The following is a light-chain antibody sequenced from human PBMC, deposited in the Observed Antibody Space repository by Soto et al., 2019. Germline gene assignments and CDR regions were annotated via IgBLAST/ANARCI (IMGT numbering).Light chain of an antibody. CDR2: EVT. J-gene: IGLJ2*01. V-gene: IGLV2-18*02. Sequence: QSVLTQPPSVSGSPGQSVTISCTGTSSDVGSYNRVSWYQQPPGTAPKLMIYEVTNRPSGVPDRFSGSKSGNTASLTISGLQAEDEATYYCSAYRRGIIVFGGGTKVTVL. CDR3: SAYRRGIIV. CDR1: SSDVGSYNR.